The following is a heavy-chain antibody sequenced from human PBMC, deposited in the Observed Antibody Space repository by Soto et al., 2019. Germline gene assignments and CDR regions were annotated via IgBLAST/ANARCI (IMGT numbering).Heavy chain of an antibody. V-gene: IGHV1-69*02. CDR3: ARSYEGVVVVPAAPNWFDP. CDR2: IIPILGIA. CDR1: GGTFSSYT. Sequence: SVKVSCKASGGTFSSYTISWVRQAPGQGLGWMGRIIPILGIANYAQKFQGRVTITADKSTSTAYMELSSLRSEDTAVYYCARSYEGVVVVPAAPNWFDPWGQGTLVTVSS. J-gene: IGHJ5*02. D-gene: IGHD2-2*01.